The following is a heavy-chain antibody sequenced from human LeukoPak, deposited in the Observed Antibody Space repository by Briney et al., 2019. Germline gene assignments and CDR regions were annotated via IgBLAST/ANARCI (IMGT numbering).Heavy chain of an antibody. Sequence: MPSETLSLTCAVYGGSFSGYYWSWIRQPPGKGLEWIGEINHSGSTNYNPSLKSRVTISVDTSKNQLSLKLSSVTAADTAVYYCARGGIAARPVDYWGQGTLVTVSS. D-gene: IGHD6-6*01. CDR2: INHSGST. V-gene: IGHV4-34*01. CDR3: ARGGIAARPVDY. CDR1: GGSFSGYY. J-gene: IGHJ4*02.